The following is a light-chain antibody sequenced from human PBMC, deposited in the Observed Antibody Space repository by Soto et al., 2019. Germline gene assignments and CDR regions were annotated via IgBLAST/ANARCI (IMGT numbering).Light chain of an antibody. J-gene: IGLJ1*01. CDR3: SSYTNINTRACV. CDR1: SGDIGSYNR. Sequence: QSALTQPASVSGSPGQSITISCTGTSGDIGSYNRVSWYQQHPGKAPKLIIYGVTDRPSGVSNRFSGSKSGNTASLTISGLQAEDEAEYYCSSYTNINTRACVFGTGTRSPS. V-gene: IGLV2-14*01. CDR2: GVT.